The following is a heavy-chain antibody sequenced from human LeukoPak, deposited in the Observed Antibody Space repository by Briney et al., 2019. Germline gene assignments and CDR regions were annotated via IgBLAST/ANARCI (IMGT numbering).Heavy chain of an antibody. D-gene: IGHD2-2*01. CDR1: VYTFTGYY. Sequence: ASVNVSFMPSVYTFTGYYMHWVRQAPGQGLEWMGCINHDSGGTNYALKFQGRVTMTRDTSISTAYMELSRLRSDDTAVYYCARASVVPAAMNAHNWFDPWGQGTLVTVSS. V-gene: IGHV1-2*02. J-gene: IGHJ5*02. CDR2: INHDSGGT. CDR3: ARASVVPAAMNAHNWFDP.